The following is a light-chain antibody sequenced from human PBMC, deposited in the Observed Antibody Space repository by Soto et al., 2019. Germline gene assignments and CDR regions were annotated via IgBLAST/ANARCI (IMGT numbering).Light chain of an antibody. V-gene: IGKV3-15*01. CDR1: QSVSSD. CDR2: GAS. J-gene: IGKJ4*01. CDR3: QQYNNWPPLT. Sequence: EIVMTQSSATLSVSPGERATLSCRASQSVSSDLAWYHQKPGQAPRLLIYGASTRATGIPARFSGSGSGTEFTLTISSLQSEDFAVYYCQQYNNWPPLTFGGGTKVDIK.